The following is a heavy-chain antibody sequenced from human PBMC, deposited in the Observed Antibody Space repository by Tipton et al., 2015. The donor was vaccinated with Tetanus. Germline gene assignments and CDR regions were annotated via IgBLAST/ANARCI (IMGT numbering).Heavy chain of an antibody. J-gene: IGHJ6*02. V-gene: IGHV1-18*01. CDR1: GYNFVNFG. D-gene: IGHD6-25*01. CDR3: ARVQEQRIYFYGMDV. Sequence: SGPEVKVSCKASGYNFVNFGITWVRQAPGQGLEWVGWISAYNGKTKYAQKLQGRVTMTTDRSASTAYMDLRRLRPDDTAVYYCARVQEQRIYFYGMDVWGQGTTVTVSS. CDR2: ISAYNGKT.